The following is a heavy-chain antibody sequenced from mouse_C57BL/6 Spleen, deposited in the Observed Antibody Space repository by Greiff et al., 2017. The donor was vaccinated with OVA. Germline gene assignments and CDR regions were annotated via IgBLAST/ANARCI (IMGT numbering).Heavy chain of an antibody. CDR1: GFTFSSYG. CDR3: ARHEDSSGFHFDH. CDR2: ISSGGSYT. Sequence: EVQLVESGGDLVKPGGSLKLSCAASGFTFSSYGMSWVRQTPDKRLEWVATISSGGSYTYYPDSVKGRFTISRDNAKNTLYLQMSSLKSEDTAMYYCARHEDSSGFHFDHWGQGTTLTVSS. V-gene: IGHV5-6*01. J-gene: IGHJ2*01. D-gene: IGHD3-2*02.